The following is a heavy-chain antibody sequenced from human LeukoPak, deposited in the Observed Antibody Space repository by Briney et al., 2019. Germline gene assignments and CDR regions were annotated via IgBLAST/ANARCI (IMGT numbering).Heavy chain of an antibody. V-gene: IGHV4-34*01. CDR1: GFTFDDYG. CDR2: INHSGST. J-gene: IGHJ4*02. CDR3: ARGLIGYGSKRGPYYFDY. Sequence: PGGSLRLSCAASGFTFDDYGVSWVRQAPGKGLEWIGEINHSGSTNYKPSLKRRVTISVDTSKNQFSLKLSSVTAADTAVYDCARGLIGYGSKRGPYYFDYWGQGTLVTVSS. D-gene: IGHD3-10*01.